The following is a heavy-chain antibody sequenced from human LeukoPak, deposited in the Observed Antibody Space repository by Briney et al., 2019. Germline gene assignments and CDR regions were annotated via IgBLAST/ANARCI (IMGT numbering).Heavy chain of an antibody. CDR2: ISSSGSTI. D-gene: IGHD3-22*01. CDR1: GFTFSSYE. CDR3: ARDPLDYYDSSGYQPTGDAFDI. J-gene: IGHJ3*02. Sequence: GGSLRLSCAASGFTFSSYEMNWVRRAPGKGLEWVSYISSSGSTIDYADSVKGRFTISRDNAKNSLYLQMNSLRAEDTAVYYCARDPLDYYDSSGYQPTGDAFDIWGQGTMVTVSS. V-gene: IGHV3-48*03.